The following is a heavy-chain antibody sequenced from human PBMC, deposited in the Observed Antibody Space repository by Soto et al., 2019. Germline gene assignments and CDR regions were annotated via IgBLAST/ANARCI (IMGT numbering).Heavy chain of an antibody. D-gene: IGHD6-13*01. V-gene: IGHV3-33*01. CDR1: GFTFSSYG. J-gene: IGHJ6*02. CDR2: IWYDGSNK. CDR3: ARDLPLAAAPHGMDV. Sequence: GGSLRLSCAASGFTFSSYGMHWVRQAPGKGLEWVAVIWYDGSNKYYADSVKGRFTISRDNSKNTLYLQMNSLRAEDTAVYYCARDLPLAAAPHGMDVWGQGTTVTVSS.